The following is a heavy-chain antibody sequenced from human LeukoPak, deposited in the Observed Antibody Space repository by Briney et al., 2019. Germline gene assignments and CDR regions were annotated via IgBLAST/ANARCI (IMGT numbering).Heavy chain of an antibody. CDR1: GYTFTSYA. V-gene: IGHV7-4-1*02. J-gene: IGHJ3*02. Sequence: ASVKVSCKASGYTFTSYAMNWVRQAPGQGLEWMGWINTNTGNPTYAQGFTGRFVFSLDTSVSTAYLQISSLKAEDTAVYYCASDAVRSATYYYDSSGYWDAFDIWGQGTMVTVSS. CDR3: ASDAVRSATYYYDSSGYWDAFDI. CDR2: INTNTGNP. D-gene: IGHD3-22*01.